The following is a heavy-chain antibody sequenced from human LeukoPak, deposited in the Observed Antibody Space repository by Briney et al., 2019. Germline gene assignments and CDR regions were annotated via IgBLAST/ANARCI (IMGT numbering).Heavy chain of an antibody. Sequence: GGSLRLSCAASGFTFSSYTMNWVRQAPGKGLEWVSRISSDGNTATYADSVKGRFTISRDNAKNTLYLQMNSLRVEDTAVFYCAKGGGPDSWGQGTLVTVSS. CDR2: ISSDGNTA. J-gene: IGHJ5*01. D-gene: IGHD2-15*01. CDR3: AKGGGPDS. V-gene: IGHV3-74*01. CDR1: GFTFSSYT.